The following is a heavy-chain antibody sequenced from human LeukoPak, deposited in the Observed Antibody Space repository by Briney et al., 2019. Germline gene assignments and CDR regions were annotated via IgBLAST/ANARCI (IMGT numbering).Heavy chain of an antibody. CDR3: ARGRPPTYYGSGSPGLGFDP. D-gene: IGHD3-10*01. V-gene: IGHV3-74*01. Sequence: PGGSLRLSCAASGFTFSSYWMHWVRQAPGKGLVWVSRINSDGSSTSYADSVKGRFTISRDNAKNTLYLQMNSLRAEDTAVYYCARGRPPTYYGSGSPGLGFDPWGQGTLVTVSS. CDR2: INSDGSST. CDR1: GFTFSSYW. J-gene: IGHJ5*02.